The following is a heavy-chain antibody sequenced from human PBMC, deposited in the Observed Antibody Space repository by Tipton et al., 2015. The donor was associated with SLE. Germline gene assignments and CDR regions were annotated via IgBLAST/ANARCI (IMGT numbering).Heavy chain of an antibody. D-gene: IGHD6-13*01. CDR3: ARGRGGSWSGYFQH. Sequence: SLRLSCAASGFTFSSYSMNWVRQAPGKGLEWVSYISSSSSTIYYADSVKGRFTISRDNAKNSLYLQMNSLRAEDTAVYYCARGRGGSWSGYFQHWGQGALVTVSS. CDR2: ISSSSSTI. V-gene: IGHV3-48*04. J-gene: IGHJ1*01. CDR1: GFTFSSYS.